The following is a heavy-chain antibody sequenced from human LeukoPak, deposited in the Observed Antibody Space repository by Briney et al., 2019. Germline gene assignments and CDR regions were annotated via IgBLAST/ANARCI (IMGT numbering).Heavy chain of an antibody. V-gene: IGHV4-39*01. J-gene: IGHJ4*02. D-gene: IGHD6-13*01. Sequence: SETLSLTCTVSGGSISSSSYYWGWIRQPPGKGLEWIGSIYYSGSTYYNPSLKSRVTISVDTSKNQFSLKLSSVTAADTAVYYCARRTGGYNSSWFRYWGQGTLVTVSS. CDR3: ARRTGGYNSSWFRY. CDR2: IYYSGST. CDR1: GGSISSSSYY.